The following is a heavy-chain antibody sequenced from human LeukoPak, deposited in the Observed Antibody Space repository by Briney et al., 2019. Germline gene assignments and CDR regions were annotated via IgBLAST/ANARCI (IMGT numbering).Heavy chain of an antibody. J-gene: IGHJ4*02. CDR3: ARGIAAAAEGDFDY. CDR2: ISNSGSTM. V-gene: IGHV3-48*04. CDR1: GFTFSTYS. D-gene: IGHD6-13*01. Sequence: PGGSLRLSCAVSGFTFSTYSMNWVRQAPGKGLEWVSYISNSGSTMYYADSVKGRFTISRDNAKNSLYLQMNSLRAEDTAIYYCARGIAAAAEGDFDYWGQGTLVTVSS.